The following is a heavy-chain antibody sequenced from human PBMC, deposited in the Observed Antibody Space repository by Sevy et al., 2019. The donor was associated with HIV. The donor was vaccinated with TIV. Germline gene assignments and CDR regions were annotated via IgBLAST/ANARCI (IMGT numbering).Heavy chain of an antibody. V-gene: IGHV1-24*01. Sequence: ASVKVSCKVSGYTLSALSMHWVRQAPGKGLEWMGGFDEDGETLYAQKFQGRVTMTEDTSTDTGYMELSRLRSEDTAVYYCATDIAVGRDYWGQGTLVTVSS. J-gene: IGHJ4*02. CDR2: FDEDGET. CDR3: ATDIAVGRDY. D-gene: IGHD2-2*01. CDR1: GYTLSALS.